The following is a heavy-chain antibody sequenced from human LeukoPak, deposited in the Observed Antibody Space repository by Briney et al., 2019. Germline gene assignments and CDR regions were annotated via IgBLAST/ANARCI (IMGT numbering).Heavy chain of an antibody. CDR2: IIPIFGTA. CDR3: ARRIRLKFAGIAAAGGNWFDP. J-gene: IGHJ5*02. V-gene: IGHV1-69*13. D-gene: IGHD6-13*01. CDR1: GGTFSSYA. Sequence: SVKVSCKASGGTFSSYAISWVRQAPGQGLEWMGGIIPIFGTANYAQKFQGRVTITADESTSTAYMELSSLRSEDTAVYYCARRIRLKFAGIAAAGGNWFDPWGQGTLVTVSS.